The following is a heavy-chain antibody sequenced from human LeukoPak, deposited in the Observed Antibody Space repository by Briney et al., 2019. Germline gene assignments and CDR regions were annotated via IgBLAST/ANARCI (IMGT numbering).Heavy chain of an antibody. D-gene: IGHD1-26*01. CDR2: INPNSGGT. CDR1: GYTFTSYG. J-gene: IGHJ4*02. Sequence: ASVKVSCKASGYTFTSYGISWVRQAPGQGLEWMGRINPNSGGTNYAQKFQGRVTMTRDTSISTAYMELSRLRSDDTAVYYCASESGSYYAFWGQGTLVTVSS. V-gene: IGHV1-2*06. CDR3: ASESGSYYAF.